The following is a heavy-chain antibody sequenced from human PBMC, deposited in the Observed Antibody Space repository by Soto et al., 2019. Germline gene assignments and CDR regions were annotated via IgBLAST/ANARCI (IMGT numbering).Heavy chain of an antibody. CDR3: ARVIPRGVGAKAFPRRYYFDY. CDR1: GGTFSSYA. V-gene: IGHV1-69*13. J-gene: IGHJ4*02. D-gene: IGHD1-26*01. Sequence: SVKVSCKASGGTFSSYAISWVRQAPGQGLEWMGGIIPIFGTANYAQKFQGRVTITADESTSTAYMELSSLRSEDTAVYYCARVIPRGVGAKAFPRRYYFDYWGQGTLVTVSS. CDR2: IIPIFGTA.